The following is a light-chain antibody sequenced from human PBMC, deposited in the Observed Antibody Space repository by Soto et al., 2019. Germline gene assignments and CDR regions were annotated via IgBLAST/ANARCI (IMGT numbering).Light chain of an antibody. V-gene: IGKV4-1*01. J-gene: IGKJ1*01. CDR1: QDLVSRSNNKQY. CDR2: WAS. CDR3: EQSHITPWT. Sequence: PDSLDVSLGEGATINCKATQDLVSRSNNKQYLARYQQKPGQPPKLLIYWASSRDSGVPDRFSASGSGTDFTITITSLKDEDVALYDGEQSHITPWT.